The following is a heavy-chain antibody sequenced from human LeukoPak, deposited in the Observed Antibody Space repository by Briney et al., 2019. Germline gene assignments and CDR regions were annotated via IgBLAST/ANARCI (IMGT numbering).Heavy chain of an antibody. J-gene: IGHJ3*02. CDR1: GYTFTSYD. Sequence: ASVKVSCKASGYTFTSYDINWVRQATGQGLEWMGWMNPNSGNTGYAQKFQGRVTMTRNTSISTAYMELSSLRSEDTAVYYCASGSDDSSGQHHDAFDIWGQGTMVTVSS. V-gene: IGHV1-8*01. D-gene: IGHD3-22*01. CDR3: ASGSDDSSGQHHDAFDI. CDR2: MNPNSGNT.